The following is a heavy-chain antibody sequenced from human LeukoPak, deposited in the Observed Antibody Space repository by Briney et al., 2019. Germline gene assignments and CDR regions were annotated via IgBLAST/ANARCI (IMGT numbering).Heavy chain of an antibody. CDR1: GGTFSSYA. Sequence: SVKVSCKASGGTFSSYAISWVRQAPGQGLEWMGRIIPILSIANYAQKFQGRVTITADKSTSTAYMELSSLRSEDTAVYYCARGYDSSGYYSNFDYWGQGTLVXXXS. V-gene: IGHV1-69*04. D-gene: IGHD3-22*01. CDR3: ARGYDSSGYYSNFDY. J-gene: IGHJ4*02. CDR2: IIPILSIA.